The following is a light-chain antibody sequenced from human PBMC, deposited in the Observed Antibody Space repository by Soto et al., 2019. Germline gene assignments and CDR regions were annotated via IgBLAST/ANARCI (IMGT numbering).Light chain of an antibody. CDR1: QRINTY. Sequence: DIRMTQSPSTLSAGVGDRVTITCRASQRINTYLNWYQQKPGKAPTLLIYAASNLQSGVPSRFSGGGSGTDFTLTINTLQPDYVATYFCQQCYTSPRTFGQGTKVEIK. V-gene: IGKV1-39*01. J-gene: IGKJ1*01. CDR3: QQCYTSPRT. CDR2: AAS.